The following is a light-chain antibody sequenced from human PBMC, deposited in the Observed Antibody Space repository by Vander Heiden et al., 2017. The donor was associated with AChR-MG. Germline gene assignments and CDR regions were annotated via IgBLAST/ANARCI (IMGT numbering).Light chain of an antibody. CDR2: AAS. J-gene: IGKJ3*01. Sequence: DIQLTQSPSFLSASVGDRVTLTCRASQGSSSYLAWYQQKPGKAPKLLIYAASTLQSGVPSRFSGSGSGTEFTLTISSLQPEDFATYYCQQLNSYPLITFGPGTKVDIK. CDR1: QGSSSY. V-gene: IGKV1-9*01. CDR3: QQLNSYPLIT.